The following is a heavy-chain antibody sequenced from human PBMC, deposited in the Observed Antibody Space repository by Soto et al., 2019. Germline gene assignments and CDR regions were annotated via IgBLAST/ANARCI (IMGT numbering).Heavy chain of an antibody. V-gene: IGHV4-31*03. CDR3: ASDLGYCSGGSCAPHYGMDV. J-gene: IGHJ6*02. CDR2: INYSGST. D-gene: IGHD2-15*01. Sequence: SETLSLTCTVSGGSISSGGYYWSWIRQHPGTGVEWSGNINYSGSTYYNPSLKSRVTISVDTSKNQFSLQLRSVTAADTAVYYCASDLGYCSGGSCAPHYGMDVWGQGTTVTVSS. CDR1: GGSISSGGYY.